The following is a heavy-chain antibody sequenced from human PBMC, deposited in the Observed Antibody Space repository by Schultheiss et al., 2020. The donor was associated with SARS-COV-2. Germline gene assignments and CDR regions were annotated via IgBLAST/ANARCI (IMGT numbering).Heavy chain of an antibody. CDR1: GYTFTSYG. V-gene: IGHV1-18*01. CDR2: ISAYNGNT. J-gene: IGHJ3*02. CDR3: ARDPQGDNYYDSSGYYDAFDI. D-gene: IGHD3-22*01. Sequence: ASVKVSCKASGYTFTSYGISWVRQAPGQGLEWMGWISAYNGNTNYAQKLQGRVTMTTDTSTSTAYMELRSLRSDDTAVYYCARDPQGDNYYDSSGYYDAFDIWGQGTMVTVSS.